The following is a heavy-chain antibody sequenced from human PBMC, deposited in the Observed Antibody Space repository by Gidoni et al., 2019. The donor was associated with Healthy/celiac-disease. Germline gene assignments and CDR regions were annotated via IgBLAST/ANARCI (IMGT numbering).Heavy chain of an antibody. V-gene: IGHV3-30-3*01. J-gene: IGHJ6*02. D-gene: IGHD5-18*01. CDR2: ISYDGSNK. CDR3: ARETLKTDGYSYGYSVVGDGMDV. Sequence: QVQLVESGGGVVQPRRSLRLSCAASGFPFSSYAMHWVRQAPGKGLEWVAVISYDGSNKYYADSVKGRFTISRDNSKNTLYLQMNSLRAEDTAVYYCARETLKTDGYSYGYSVVGDGMDVWGQGTTVTVSS. CDR1: GFPFSSYA.